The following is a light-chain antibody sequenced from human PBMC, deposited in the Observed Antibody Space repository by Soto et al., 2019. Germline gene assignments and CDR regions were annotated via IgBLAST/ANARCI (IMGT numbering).Light chain of an antibody. V-gene: IGKV4-1*01. CDR2: WAS. J-gene: IGKJ2*01. CDR1: QSVLYSSSNKNY. CDR3: QQYYGTPPYT. Sequence: DIVMTQSPESLAMSLGERATINCKSSQSVLYSSSNKNYLAWHQQKPGQPPKLLIYWASTRESGVPDRFSGSGSGTDFTLTISNLQAEDVAVYYCQQYYGTPPYTFGQGTKLEIK.